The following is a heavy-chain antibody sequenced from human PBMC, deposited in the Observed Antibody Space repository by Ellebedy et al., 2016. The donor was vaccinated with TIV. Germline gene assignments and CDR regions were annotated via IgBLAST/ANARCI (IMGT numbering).Heavy chain of an antibody. V-gene: IGHV3-53*01. CDR2: IYSGGKT. CDR1: GFNVTKNY. CDR3: AREVGASTFDL. J-gene: IGHJ4*02. D-gene: IGHD1-26*01. Sequence: GESLKISCAISGFNVTKNYMSWVRQAPGKGLEWVSVIYSGGKTHYGDSMKGRFIISRDNSKNILYLQMNGLRVEDTAVYFCAREVGASTFDLWGQGTLVTVSS.